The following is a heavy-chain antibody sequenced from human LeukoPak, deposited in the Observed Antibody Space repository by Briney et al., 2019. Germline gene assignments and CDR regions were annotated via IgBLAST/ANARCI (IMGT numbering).Heavy chain of an antibody. J-gene: IGHJ4*02. CDR2: ISSSSSYI. D-gene: IGHD1-1*01. Sequence: GGSLRLSCAASGFTFRSYSMNWVRQAPGEGLEWVSSISSSSSYIYYADSVKGRFTISRDNAKNSLDLEMNSLEAEDTAVHFCARGGLGTGIDYWGQGTLVTVSS. CDR1: GFTFRSYS. CDR3: ARGGLGTGIDY. V-gene: IGHV3-21*01.